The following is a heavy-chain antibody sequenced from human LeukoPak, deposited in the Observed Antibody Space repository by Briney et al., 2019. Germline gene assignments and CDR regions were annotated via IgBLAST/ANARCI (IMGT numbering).Heavy chain of an antibody. CDR2: IFSGGNT. CDR3: ARDGGWPGYFDI. D-gene: IGHD3-16*01. CDR1: GFTVSNHH. Sequence: GGSPRLSCGASGFTVSNHHMSWVRQTPGKGLEWVSVIFSGGNTYYTDSVKGRFTISRDNSKNTLYLQVNRLRAEDTAVYYCARDGGWPGYFDIWGQGTMVTVSS. J-gene: IGHJ3*02. V-gene: IGHV3-53*01.